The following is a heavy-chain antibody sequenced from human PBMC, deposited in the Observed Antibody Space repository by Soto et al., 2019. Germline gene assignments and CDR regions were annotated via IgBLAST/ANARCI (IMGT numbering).Heavy chain of an antibody. CDR2: INHSGST. D-gene: IGHD2-15*01. CDR1: GGSFSGYY. CDR3: ARGRSWDIVVVVAATSGKFFDY. J-gene: IGHJ4*02. Sequence: PSETLSLTCAVYGGSFSGYYWSWIRQPPGKGLEWIGEINHSGSTNYNPSLKSRVTISVDTSKNQFSLKLSSVTAADTAVYYCARGRSWDIVVVVAATSGKFFDYWGQGTLVTVSS. V-gene: IGHV4-34*01.